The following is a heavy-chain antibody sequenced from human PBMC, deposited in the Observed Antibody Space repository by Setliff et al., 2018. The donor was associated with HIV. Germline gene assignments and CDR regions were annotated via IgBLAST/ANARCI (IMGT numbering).Heavy chain of an antibody. D-gene: IGHD3-3*01. CDR3: ARGKSYNFWSGYTISRVYFDY. V-gene: IGHV4-59*01. CDR1: GGSISSYY. CDR2: IYYSGST. Sequence: SETLSLTCTVSGGSISSYYWSWIRKPPGKGLEWIGFIYYSGSTNYNPSLKSRVTISVDTSKNQFSLKLSSVTAADTAVYYCARGKSYNFWSGYTISRVYFDYWGQGTLVTVSS. J-gene: IGHJ4*02.